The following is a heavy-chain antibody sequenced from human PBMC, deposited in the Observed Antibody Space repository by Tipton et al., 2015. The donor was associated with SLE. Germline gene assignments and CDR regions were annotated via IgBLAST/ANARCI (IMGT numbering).Heavy chain of an antibody. CDR2: ISYDGSNK. D-gene: IGHD3-3*01. CDR3: AREGITIFGGFDP. J-gene: IGHJ5*02. CDR1: GFTFSSYE. V-gene: IGHV3-30*04. Sequence: SLRLSCAASGFTFSSYEMNWVRQAPGKGLEWVAVISYDGSNKYYADSVKGRFTISRDNAKNSLYLQMNNLRAEDTAVYYCAREGITIFGGFDPWGQGTLVTVSS.